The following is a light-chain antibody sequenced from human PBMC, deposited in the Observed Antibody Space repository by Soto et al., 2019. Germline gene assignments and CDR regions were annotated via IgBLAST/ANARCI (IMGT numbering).Light chain of an antibody. CDR1: SSDVGGYNY. CDR2: DVS. CDR3: SSYTSSSTPVV. J-gene: IGLJ2*01. V-gene: IGLV2-14*01. Sequence: QYALTQPASVSGSPGQSITISCTGTSSDVGGYNYVSWYQQHPGKAPKLMIYDVSNRPSWVSNRFSGSKSGNTASLTISGLQAEDEADYYGSSYTSSSTPVVFGGGTKLTVL.